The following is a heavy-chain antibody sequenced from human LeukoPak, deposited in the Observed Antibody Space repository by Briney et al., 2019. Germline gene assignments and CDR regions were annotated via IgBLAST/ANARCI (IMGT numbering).Heavy chain of an antibody. CDR3: AAYCSGGSCYSG. CDR1: GGSFSGYC. Sequence: KPSETLSLTCAVYGGSFSGYCWSWIRQPPGKGLEWIGEINHSGSTNYNPSLKSRVTISVDTSKNQFSLKLSSVTAADTAVYYCAAYCSGGSCYSGWGQGTLVTVSS. V-gene: IGHV4-34*01. J-gene: IGHJ4*02. D-gene: IGHD2-15*01. CDR2: INHSGST.